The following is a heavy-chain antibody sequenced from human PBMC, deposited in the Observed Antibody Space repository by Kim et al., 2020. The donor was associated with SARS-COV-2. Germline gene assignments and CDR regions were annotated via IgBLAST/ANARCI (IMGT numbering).Heavy chain of an antibody. D-gene: IGHD1-26*01. V-gene: IGHV1-8*01. Sequence: ASVKVSCKASGYTFTSYDINWVRQATGQGLEWMGWMNPNSGNTGYAQKFQGRVTMTRNTSISTAYMELSSLRSEDTAVYYCARGPSIVGALYYFDYWGQGTLVTVSS. CDR1: GYTFTSYD. CDR3: ARGPSIVGALYYFDY. J-gene: IGHJ4*02. CDR2: MNPNSGNT.